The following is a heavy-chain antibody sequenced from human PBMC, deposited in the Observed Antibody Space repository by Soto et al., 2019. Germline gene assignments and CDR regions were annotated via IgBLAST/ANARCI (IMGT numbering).Heavy chain of an antibody. CDR3: VKITGVNNAQPLCLGYFDY. J-gene: IGHJ4*02. CDR2: INPSGGGT. V-gene: IGHV1-46*01. D-gene: IGHD1-1*01. Sequence: ASVKVSCKASGYNFIGQYIHWVRQAPGQGLEWMGIINPSGGGTTYAQKLQGRVVMTSDAPTRTVYVELSSLTSEDTAIYFCVKITGVNNAQPLCLGYFDYWGQGTLGTRLL. CDR1: GYNFIGQY.